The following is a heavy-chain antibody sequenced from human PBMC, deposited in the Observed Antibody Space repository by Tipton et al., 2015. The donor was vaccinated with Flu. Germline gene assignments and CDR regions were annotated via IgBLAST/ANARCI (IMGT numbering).Heavy chain of an antibody. CDR1: GDSISSRYY. V-gene: IGHV4-38-2*02. Sequence: TLSLTCTIYGDSISSRYYWGWIRQPPGKGLEWIGNIYRTGSTYHNPSLRSRVTISVDTSKNQFSLQLRSVTAADTAVYYCARDPSLGMPDYFDYWGQGTLVTASS. D-gene: IGHD2-2*01. CDR2: IYRTGST. J-gene: IGHJ4*02. CDR3: ARDPSLGMPDYFDY.